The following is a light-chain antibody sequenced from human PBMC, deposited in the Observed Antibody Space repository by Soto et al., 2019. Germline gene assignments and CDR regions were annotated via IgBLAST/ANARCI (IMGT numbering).Light chain of an antibody. J-gene: IGLJ1*01. V-gene: IGLV2-14*03. CDR3: NSYTSSSTYV. CDR2: DVT. CDR1: SSDVGGFNY. Sequence: QSVLTQPASVSGSPGQSITISCTGTSSDVGGFNYVSWYQQHPGKAPKLMIYDVTNRPSGGYYRFSGSKSGNTGSLTISGFQAEDEADYYCNSYTSSSTYVFGTGTKLTVL.